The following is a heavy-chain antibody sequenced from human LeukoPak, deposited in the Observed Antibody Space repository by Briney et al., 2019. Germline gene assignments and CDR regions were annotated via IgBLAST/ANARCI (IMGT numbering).Heavy chain of an antibody. V-gene: IGHV1-8*03. CDR3: ARDHRPRDSSGYPTRGFDY. D-gene: IGHD3-22*01. CDR1: GYTFTTYD. CDR2: MNPNSGNT. J-gene: IGHJ4*02. Sequence: ASVKVSCKASGYTFTTYDITWVRQATGQGLEWMGWMNPNSGNTAYAQKFQGRDTITRNTSISTAYMELSSVRSEDTAVYYCARDHRPRDSSGYPTRGFDYWGQGTLVTVSS.